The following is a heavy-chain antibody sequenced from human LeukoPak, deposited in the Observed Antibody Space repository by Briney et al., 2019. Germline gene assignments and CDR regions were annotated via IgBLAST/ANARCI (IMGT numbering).Heavy chain of an antibody. D-gene: IGHD3-22*01. Sequence: PSETLSLTCTVSGGSVSSISSYWGWIRQPPGKGLEWIGSIRYIGRTYYNPSLQSRVTMSVDTSKNRFSLRLSSGTAADTAVYSCVRHYYDSSGLAYYFDNWGQGTLVTVSS. V-gene: IGHV4-39*01. J-gene: IGHJ4*02. CDR1: GGSVSSISSY. CDR2: IRYIGRT. CDR3: VRHYYDSSGLAYYFDN.